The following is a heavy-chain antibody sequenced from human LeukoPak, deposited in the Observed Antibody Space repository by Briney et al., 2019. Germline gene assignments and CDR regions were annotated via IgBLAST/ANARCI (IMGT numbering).Heavy chain of an antibody. V-gene: IGHV3-11*01. CDR2: ISSSGNDI. CDR1: GFNFKEYY. CDR3: AREEARHISFAIQPVDI. Sequence: GGSLRLSCETVGFNFKEYYMSWIRQAPGKALEWISYISSSGNDISYADSVKDRFTVSRDNTKNSLYLQMNRLGPEDTALYYCAREEARHISFAIQPVDIWGQGTMVVVSS. D-gene: IGHD2-21*01. J-gene: IGHJ3*02.